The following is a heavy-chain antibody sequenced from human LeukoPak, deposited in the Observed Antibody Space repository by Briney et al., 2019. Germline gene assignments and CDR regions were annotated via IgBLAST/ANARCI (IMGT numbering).Heavy chain of an antibody. D-gene: IGHD1-26*01. CDR2: IKSKTDGGTT. CDR1: GFTFSDFW. V-gene: IGHV3-15*01. CDR3: TTRGGSFSIFDY. J-gene: IGHJ4*02. Sequence: GGSLRLSCAASGFTFSDFWMHWVRQAPGKGLEWVGRIKSKTDGGTTDYAAPVKGRFTISRDDSKNTLYLQMNSLKTEDTAVYYCTTRGGSFSIFDYWGQGTLVTVSS.